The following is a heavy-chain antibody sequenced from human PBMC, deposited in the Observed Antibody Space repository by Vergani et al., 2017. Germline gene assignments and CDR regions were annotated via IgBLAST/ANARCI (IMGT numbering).Heavy chain of an antibody. D-gene: IGHD6-19*01. Sequence: VQLVESGGGVVQPGGSLRLSCIASGFTFRIYGMHWVRQAPGKGLERVSGISWNSGSIGYADSVKGRFTISRDNAKNSLYLQMNSLRAEDTALYYCAKDMEGTAVAGFDYWGQGTLVTVSS. V-gene: IGHV3-9*01. J-gene: IGHJ4*02. CDR3: AKDMEGTAVAGFDY. CDR2: ISWNSGSI. CDR1: GFTFRIYG.